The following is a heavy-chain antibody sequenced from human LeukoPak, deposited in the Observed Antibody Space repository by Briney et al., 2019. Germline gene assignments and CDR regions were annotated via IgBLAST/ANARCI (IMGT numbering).Heavy chain of an antibody. Sequence: KPSETLSLTCAVYGGSFSGYYWSWIRQPPGKGLEWIGEINHSGSTNYNPSLKSRVTISVDTSKNQFSLKLSSVTAADTAVYYCARLVAMYNWNYEEDYYGMDVWGQGTTVTVSS. CDR2: INHSGST. CDR3: ARLVAMYNWNYEEDYYGMDV. V-gene: IGHV4-34*01. D-gene: IGHD1-7*01. CDR1: GGSFSGYY. J-gene: IGHJ6*02.